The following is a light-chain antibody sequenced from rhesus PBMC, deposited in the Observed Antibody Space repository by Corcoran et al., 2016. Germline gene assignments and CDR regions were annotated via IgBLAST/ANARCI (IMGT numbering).Light chain of an antibody. CDR2: KAS. CDR1: ENVNNY. V-gene: IGKV1-74*01. J-gene: IGKJ2*01. Sequence: DIQMTQSPYSLSASVGDRVTITCRTSENVNNYLNWYQQKPGKAPNLLIYKASTLQSGVPSRFSGSGAGTDYTFTICSLQSEDVATYYCQQNYGTPYSFGQGTKVEIK. CDR3: QQNYGTPYS.